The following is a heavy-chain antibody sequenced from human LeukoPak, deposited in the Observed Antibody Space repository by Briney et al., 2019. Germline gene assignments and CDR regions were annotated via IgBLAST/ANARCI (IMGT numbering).Heavy chain of an antibody. V-gene: IGHV3-15*01. J-gene: IGHJ4*02. CDR1: GFTFSDYW. CDR3: TTHYSSGWYAVDY. CDR2: IKSKTDGGTT. D-gene: IGHD6-19*01. Sequence: PGGSLRLSCTASGFTFSDYWMTWVRQAPGKGLEWVGRIKSKTDGGTTDYAAPVKGRFTISRDDSKNTLYLQMNSLKTEDTAVYYCTTHYSSGWYAVDYWGQGTLVTVSS.